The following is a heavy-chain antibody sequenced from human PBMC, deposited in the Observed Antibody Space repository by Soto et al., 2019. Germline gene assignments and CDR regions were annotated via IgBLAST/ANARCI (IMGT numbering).Heavy chain of an antibody. CDR1: GGSFSGYY. CDR3: ASRLYDFWSGYPTFAFAY. V-gene: IGHV4-34*01. J-gene: IGHJ4*02. Sequence: SETLSLTCAVYGGSFSGYYWSWIRQPPGKGLEWIGEINHSGSTNYNPSLKSRVTISVDTSKNQFSLKLSSVTAADTAVYYCASRLYDFWSGYPTFAFAYWGQGTLVTVSS. D-gene: IGHD3-3*01. CDR2: INHSGST.